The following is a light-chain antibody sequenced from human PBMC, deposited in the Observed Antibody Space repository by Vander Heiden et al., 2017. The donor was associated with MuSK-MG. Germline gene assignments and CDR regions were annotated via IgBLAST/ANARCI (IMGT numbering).Light chain of an antibody. V-gene: IGKV3-15*01. CDR3: QQHNYWPPYT. CDR1: ESVSSS. CDR2: DAS. Sequence: EIVLTQSPATLSVSPGERTTLSCRASESVSSSLAWYQQKPGQAPRLLIYDASTRVTGIPARFSGSGYGTEFTLTISSRQSEDFAVYYCQQHNYWPPYTFGQGTKMXIK. J-gene: IGKJ2*01.